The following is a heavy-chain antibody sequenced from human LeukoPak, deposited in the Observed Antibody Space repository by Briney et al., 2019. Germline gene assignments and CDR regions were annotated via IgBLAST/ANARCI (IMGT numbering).Heavy chain of an antibody. Sequence: LTCAVYGGSFSGYYWTWVRQAPGKGLEWVSAISTSGDNTYYADSVRGRFTISRDNSKNTLYLQMNSLRADDTAVYYCARKVYHRFDYWGQGTLVTVSS. CDR2: ISTSGDNT. J-gene: IGHJ4*02. CDR1: GGSFSGYY. V-gene: IGHV3-23*01. CDR3: ARKVYHRFDY. D-gene: IGHD2-2*01.